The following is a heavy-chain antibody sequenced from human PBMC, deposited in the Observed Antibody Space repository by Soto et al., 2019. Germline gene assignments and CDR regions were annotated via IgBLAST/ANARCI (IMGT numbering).Heavy chain of an antibody. CDR2: VGADGGGA. D-gene: IGHD3-16*01. Sequence: EVQLVESGGGLVQPGGSVRLSCAASGFTFSNYWMHWVRQTPGKGLVWVSRVGADGGGATYADSVKGRFTISRDNAKNKLYLQMDSLRDEDTAMYDCASAGLMHGPDVDQWGQGTLVPVSS. V-gene: IGHV3-74*01. CDR1: GFTFSNYW. J-gene: IGHJ4*02. CDR3: ASAGLMHGPDVDQ.